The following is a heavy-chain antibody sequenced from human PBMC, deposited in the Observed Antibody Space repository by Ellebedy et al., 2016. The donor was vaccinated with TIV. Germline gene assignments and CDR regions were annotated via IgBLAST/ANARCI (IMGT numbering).Heavy chain of an antibody. CDR3: VRDLHWSYFD. D-gene: IGHD1-26*01. J-gene: IGHJ4*02. CDR1: GFILSDHD. V-gene: IGHV3-7*03. CDR2: IKPGGNEK. Sequence: PGGSLRLSCAVSGFILSDHDMDWVRQAPGKGLEWVANIKPGGNEKFYVGSVVGRFTISRDNANNSLYLQMDSLGAEDTAVYYCVRDLHWSYFDWGQGTLVTVSS.